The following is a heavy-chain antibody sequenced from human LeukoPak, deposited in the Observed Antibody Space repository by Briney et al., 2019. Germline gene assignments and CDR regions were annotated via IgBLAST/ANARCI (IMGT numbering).Heavy chain of an antibody. J-gene: IGHJ5*02. CDR1: GGSFNDYY. V-gene: IGHV4-34*01. CDR2: INHSGST. D-gene: IGHD3-10*01. CDR3: ARRQSHYYGSGKNWFDP. Sequence: SETLSLTCAVYGGSFNDYYWNWIRQPPGKGLEWIGEINHSGSTNYNPSLKSRVTISVDTSKNQFSLKLSSVTAADTAVYYCARRQSHYYGSGKNWFDPWGQGTLVTVSS.